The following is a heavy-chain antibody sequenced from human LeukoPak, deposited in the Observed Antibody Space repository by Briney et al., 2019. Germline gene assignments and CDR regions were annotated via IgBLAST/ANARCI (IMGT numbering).Heavy chain of an antibody. CDR3: ARADADYGDYPGAFDI. CDR1: GGSISSGGYY. D-gene: IGHD4-17*01. Sequence: SETLFLTCTVSGGSISSGGYYWSWIRQPPGKGLEWIGYIYYSGSTYYNPSLKSRVTISVDTSKNQFSLKLSSVTAADTAVYYCARADADYGDYPGAFDIWGQGTMVTVSS. V-gene: IGHV4-30-4*08. J-gene: IGHJ3*02. CDR2: IYYSGST.